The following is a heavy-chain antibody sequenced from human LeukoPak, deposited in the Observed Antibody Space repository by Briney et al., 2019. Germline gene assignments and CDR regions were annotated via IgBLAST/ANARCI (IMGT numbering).Heavy chain of an antibody. CDR1: GFTFSSYA. CDR2: ISYHGSNK. D-gene: IGHD3-9*01. Sequence: PGRSLRLSCAASGFTFSSYAMHWVRQAPGKGLEWVTLISYHGSNKYYADSVKGRFTISRDNSKNTLYLQMNNLRSEDTAVYFCAKDGGPGDLVSLDAFDMWGQGTMVTVS. CDR3: AKDGGPGDLVSLDAFDM. J-gene: IGHJ3*02. V-gene: IGHV3-30*04.